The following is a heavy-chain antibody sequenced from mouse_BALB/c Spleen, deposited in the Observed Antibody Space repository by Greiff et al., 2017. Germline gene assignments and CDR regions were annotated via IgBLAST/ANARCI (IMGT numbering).Heavy chain of an antibody. CDR3: ARPYDYDGSYAMDY. CDR2: ISSGGSYT. D-gene: IGHD2-4*01. V-gene: IGHV5-6*01. CDR1: GFTFSSYG. Sequence: EVHLVESGGDLVKPGGSLKLSCAASGFTFSSYGMSWVRQTPDKRLEWVATISSGGSYTYYPDSVKGRFTISRDNAKNTLYLQMSSLKSEDTAMYYCARPYDYDGSYAMDYWGQGTSVTVSS. J-gene: IGHJ4*01.